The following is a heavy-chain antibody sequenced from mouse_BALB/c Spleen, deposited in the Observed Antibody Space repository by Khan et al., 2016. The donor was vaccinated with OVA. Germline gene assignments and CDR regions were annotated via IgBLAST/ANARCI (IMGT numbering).Heavy chain of an antibody. Sequence: EVELVESGGGLVQPGGSRKISCAASGFTFSSFGMHWVRQGPEKGLEWFAYISGGSGTIYYADTVKGRFTISRDNPKDTLFLQMTSLRSEDTAMYYCAREDYEYVLKGWGQGTTLTVSS. CDR1: GFTFSSFG. V-gene: IGHV5-17*02. CDR3: AREDYEYVLKG. CDR2: ISGGSGTI. J-gene: IGHJ2*01. D-gene: IGHD2-4*01.